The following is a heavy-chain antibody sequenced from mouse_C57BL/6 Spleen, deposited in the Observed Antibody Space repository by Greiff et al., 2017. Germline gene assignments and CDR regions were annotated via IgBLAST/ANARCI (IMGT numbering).Heavy chain of an antibody. CDR1: GYTFTSYG. D-gene: IGHD1-1*01. Sequence: QVQLQQSGAELARPGASVKLSCKASGYTFTSYGISWVKQRTGQGLEWIGEIYPRSGNTYYNEKFKGKATLTADKSSSTAYMELRSLTSEDSAVYFCARYAPFDYYGNSLYYYAMDYWGQGTSVTVSS. J-gene: IGHJ4*01. CDR3: ARYAPFDYYGNSLYYYAMDY. V-gene: IGHV1-81*01. CDR2: IYPRSGNT.